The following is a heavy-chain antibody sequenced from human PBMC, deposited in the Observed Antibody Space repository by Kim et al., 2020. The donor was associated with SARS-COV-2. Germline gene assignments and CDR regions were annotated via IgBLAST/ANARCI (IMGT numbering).Heavy chain of an antibody. J-gene: IGHJ4*02. V-gene: IGHV3-23*01. CDR1: GFTFSGYA. CDR3: AKGSTASRPYFFDS. CDR2: IGARTGAT. Sequence: GGSLRLSCAASGFTFSGYAMGWVRMAPGEGLDWLSAIGARTGATYYADSVKGRFTISRDNSGNTLYLQMNSLRVEDTAIYFCAKGSTASRPYFFDSWGQGTLVTVSP. D-gene: IGHD2-21*01.